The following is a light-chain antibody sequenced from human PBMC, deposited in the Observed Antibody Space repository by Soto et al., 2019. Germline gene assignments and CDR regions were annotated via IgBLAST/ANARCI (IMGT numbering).Light chain of an antibody. CDR3: CSYARSVTLV. V-gene: IGLV2-23*01. J-gene: IGLJ2*01. CDR2: EGT. Sequence: QSVLTHPASVSGSPGQSITISCTGTSSDVGTYNLVSWYQQHPGKAPKLMIYEGTKRPSGVSTRFSGSKSGNTASLTISGLQAEDEADYYCCSYARSVTLVFGGGTQLTVL. CDR1: SSDVGTYNL.